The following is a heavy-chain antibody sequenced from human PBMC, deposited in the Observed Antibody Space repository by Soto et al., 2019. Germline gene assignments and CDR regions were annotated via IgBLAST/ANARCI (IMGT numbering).Heavy chain of an antibody. CDR2: FRSSGGTT. V-gene: IGHV3-23*01. J-gene: IGHJ4*02. D-gene: IGHD4-4*01. CDR1: GFAFSSYA. Sequence: PGGSLRLSCAASGFAFSSYAMTWVRQAPGKGLEWVSFFRSSGGTTHYAESVKGRFTISRDNFKNTLYLQMNNVRAEDTAVYYCAKADDYSNYRAIDYWGQGTLVTVSS. CDR3: AKADDYSNYRAIDY.